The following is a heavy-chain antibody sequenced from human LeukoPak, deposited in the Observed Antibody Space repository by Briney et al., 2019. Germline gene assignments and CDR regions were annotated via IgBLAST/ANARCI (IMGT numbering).Heavy chain of an antibody. CDR1: GYTFTGYY. CDR3: ARSPSSSSSWYDY. J-gene: IGHJ4*02. CDR2: INPNSGGT. V-gene: IGHV1-2*02. Sequence: GASVKVSCKASGYTFTGYYMHWVRQAPGQGLEWMGWINPNSGGTNYAQKFQGRVTMTRDTSISTAYMELSRLRSDDTAVYYCARSPSSSSSWYDYWGQGTLVTVSS. D-gene: IGHD6-13*01.